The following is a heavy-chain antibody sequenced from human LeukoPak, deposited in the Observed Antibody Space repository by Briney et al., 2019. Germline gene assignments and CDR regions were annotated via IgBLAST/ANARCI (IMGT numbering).Heavy chain of an antibody. CDR3: AKGHIVVVTAIFFDY. V-gene: IGHV3-23*01. D-gene: IGHD2-21*02. CDR2: ISGSGGST. Sequence: GGSLRLSCAASGFTFSSYAMSWVRQAPGKGLEWVSAISGSGGSTYYADSVKGRFTISRDNSKNTVYLQMNSLRAEDTAVYYCAKGHIVVVTAIFFDYWGQGTLVTVSS. J-gene: IGHJ4*02. CDR1: GFTFSSYA.